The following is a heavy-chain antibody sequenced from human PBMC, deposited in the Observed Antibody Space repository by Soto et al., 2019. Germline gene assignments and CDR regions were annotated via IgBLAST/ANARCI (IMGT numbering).Heavy chain of an antibody. Sequence: PSETLSLTCAVSGGSISSGGYSWSWIRQPPGKGLEWIGYIYHSGSTYYNPSLKSRVTISVDRSKNQFSLKLSSVTAADTAVYYCARGASGYSGYESYYYYYGMDVWGQGTTVT. CDR3: ARGASGYSGYESYYYYYGMDV. V-gene: IGHV4-30-2*01. J-gene: IGHJ6*02. CDR2: IYHSGST. D-gene: IGHD5-12*01. CDR1: GGSISSGGYS.